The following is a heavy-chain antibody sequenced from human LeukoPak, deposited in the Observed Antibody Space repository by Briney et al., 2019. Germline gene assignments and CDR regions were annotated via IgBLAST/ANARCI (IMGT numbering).Heavy chain of an antibody. V-gene: IGHV3-30*18. CDR1: GFTFSSYG. CDR3: AKVYYDILTGYYPTPFDY. Sequence: GRSLRLSCAASGFTFSSYGMHWVRQAPGKGLEWVAVISYDGSNKYYADSVKGRFTISRDNSKNTLYLQMNSLRAEDTAVYYCAKVYYDILTGYYPTPFDYWGQGTLVTVSS. D-gene: IGHD3-9*01. J-gene: IGHJ4*02. CDR2: ISYDGSNK.